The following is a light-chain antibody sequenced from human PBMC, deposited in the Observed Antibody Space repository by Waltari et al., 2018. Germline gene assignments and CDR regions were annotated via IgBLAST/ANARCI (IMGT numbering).Light chain of an antibody. J-gene: IGLJ3*02. CDR3: YSTDSSGHDRV. Sequence: SYELTQPPSVSVSPGQTPRITCSGDALPKKKAYWDQQKSGQAPVLVIYEDRKRPSGIPERFSGSSSGTTATLTISGAQVEDEADYYCYSTDSSGHDRVFGGGTKLTVL. V-gene: IGLV3-10*01. CDR2: EDR. CDR1: ALPKKK.